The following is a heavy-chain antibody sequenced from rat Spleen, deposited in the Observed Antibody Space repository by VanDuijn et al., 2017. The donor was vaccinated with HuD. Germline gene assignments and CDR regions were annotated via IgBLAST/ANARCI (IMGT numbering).Heavy chain of an antibody. CDR1: GFTFSDYY. CDR3: ARHRNYGGYPFDY. Sequence: EVQLVESGGGLVQPGRSLKLSCAASGFTFSDYYMAWVRQAPKKGLEWVASISYEGRSTYHRDSVKGRFTISRDNAKSTLYLQMDSLRSEDTATYYCARHRNYGGYPFDYWGQGVMVTVSS. V-gene: IGHV5-22*01. J-gene: IGHJ2*01. CDR2: ISYEGRST. D-gene: IGHD1-11*01.